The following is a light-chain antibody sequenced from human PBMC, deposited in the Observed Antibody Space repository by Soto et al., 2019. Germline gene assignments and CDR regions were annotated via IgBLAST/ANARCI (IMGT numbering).Light chain of an antibody. Sequence: DIVMTQSPDSLAVSLGERATINCKSSQSVLYSSNNKNYLAWYQQKPGQPPKLLIYWASTRESGVPNRFSGRGSGTDSPLTTSNLRAEGVAVYYGKKYYSPPLTFGGGTKGEIK. J-gene: IGKJ4*01. CDR3: KKYYSPPLT. CDR1: QSVLYSSNNKNY. CDR2: WAS. V-gene: IGKV4-1*01.